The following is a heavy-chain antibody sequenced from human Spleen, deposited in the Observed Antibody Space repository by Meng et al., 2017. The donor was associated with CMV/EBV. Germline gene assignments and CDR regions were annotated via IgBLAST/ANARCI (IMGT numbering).Heavy chain of an antibody. D-gene: IGHD2-2*01. V-gene: IGHV3-21*01. CDR2: ISSSVTSR. CDR1: GFTFSDYV. Sequence: GGSLRLSCAASGFTFSDYVMNWVRQAPEKSLEWVSSISSSVTSRSYADSLKGRFTISRDNAKNSLYLQMNSLRAEDTAVYYCARAQTMPGVFDIWGQGTMVTVSS. CDR3: ARAQTMPGVFDI. J-gene: IGHJ3*02.